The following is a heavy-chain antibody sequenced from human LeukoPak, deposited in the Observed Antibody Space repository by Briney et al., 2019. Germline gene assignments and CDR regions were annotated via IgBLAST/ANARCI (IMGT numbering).Heavy chain of an antibody. CDR2: INSDGSST. CDR1: GFTFSRYW. D-gene: IGHD3-16*01. J-gene: IGHJ5*02. V-gene: IGHV3-74*01. CDR3: ARDRRGGNWFDP. Sequence: GGSLRLSCVASGFTFSRYWMHWVRQAPGKGLVWVSRINSDGSSTSYADSVKGRFTISRDNAKNTLYLQMNSLRAEDTAVYYCARDRRGGNWFDPWGQGTLVTVSS.